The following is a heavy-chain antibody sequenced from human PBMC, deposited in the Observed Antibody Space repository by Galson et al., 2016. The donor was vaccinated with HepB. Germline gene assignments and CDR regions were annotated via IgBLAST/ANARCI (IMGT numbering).Heavy chain of an antibody. J-gene: IGHJ1*01. CDR2: INRDESST. Sequence: SLRLSCAASGFTFSSYYMHWVRQAPGKGLVWVSRINRDESSTSYADYVKGRFTISRDDSKNTLYLQMNSLRAEDTAVYYCARDRNSGSFYAYFQHWGRGTLVTVSS. CDR1: GFTFSSYY. V-gene: IGHV3-74*01. CDR3: ARDRNSGSFYAYFQH. D-gene: IGHD1-26*01.